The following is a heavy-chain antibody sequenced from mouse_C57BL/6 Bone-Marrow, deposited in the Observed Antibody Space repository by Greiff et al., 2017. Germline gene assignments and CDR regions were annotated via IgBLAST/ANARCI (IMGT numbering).Heavy chain of an antibody. CDR2: INPNNGGT. CDR1: GYTFTDYY. J-gene: IGHJ4*01. CDR3: ARVVTFYYYAMDY. Sequence: VQLQQSGPELVKPGASGKISCKASGYTFTDYYMNWVKQSHGKSLEWIGDINPNNGGTSYNQQFKGKATLTVDKSSSTAYMELRSLTSEDSAVYYWARVVTFYYYAMDYWGQGTSVTVSS. D-gene: IGHD2-5*01. V-gene: IGHV1-26*01.